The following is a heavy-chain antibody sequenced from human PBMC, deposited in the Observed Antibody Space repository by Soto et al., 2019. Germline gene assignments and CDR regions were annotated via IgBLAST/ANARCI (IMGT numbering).Heavy chain of an antibody. CDR2: IWYDGTNR. J-gene: IGHJ4*02. CDR3: ARESSSGRRDRIDY. D-gene: IGHD6-19*01. Sequence: GGSLRRACVASVFTFSNHGMHWVRQAPGKGLEWVTVIWYDGTNRFYADSVKGRFTISRDISENTVYLQMDSLRSEDTAVYYCARESSSGRRDRIDYWGQGTLVTVSS. V-gene: IGHV3-33*01. CDR1: VFTFSNHG.